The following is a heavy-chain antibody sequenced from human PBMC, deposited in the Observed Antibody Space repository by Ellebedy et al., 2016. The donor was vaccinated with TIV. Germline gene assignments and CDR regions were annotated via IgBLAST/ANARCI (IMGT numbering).Heavy chain of an antibody. Sequence: GGSLRLSCAASGFTFSSYGMHWVRQAPGKGLEWVAAISYDGSNKYYADSVKGRFTISRDNSKNTLYLHTNSLRAEDTAVYYCARDGGYCSGGRCYSIDAFDIWGQGTMVTVSS. V-gene: IGHV3-30*03. D-gene: IGHD2-15*01. CDR1: GFTFSSYG. CDR2: ISYDGSNK. J-gene: IGHJ3*02. CDR3: ARDGGYCSGGRCYSIDAFDI.